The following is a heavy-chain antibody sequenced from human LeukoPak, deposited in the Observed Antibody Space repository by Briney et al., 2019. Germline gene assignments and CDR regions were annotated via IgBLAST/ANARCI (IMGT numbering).Heavy chain of an antibody. J-gene: IGHJ4*02. D-gene: IGHD1-26*01. CDR3: ARVSRGYYFDY. CDR1: GGSFSGYY. V-gene: IGHV4-34*01. Sequence: SQTLSLTCAVYGGSFSGYYWSWIRQPPGKGLEWIGEINHSGSTNYNPSLKSRVTISVDTSKNQFSLKLSSVTAADTAVYYCARVSRGYYFDYWGQGTLVTVSS. CDR2: INHSGST.